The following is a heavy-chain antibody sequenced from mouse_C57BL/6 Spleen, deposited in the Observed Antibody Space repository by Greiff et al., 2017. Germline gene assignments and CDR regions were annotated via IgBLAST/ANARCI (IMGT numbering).Heavy chain of an antibody. CDR3: SRCDAYYNNYIDY. D-gene: IGHD2-12*01. CDR2: IHPNSGST. V-gene: IGHV1-64*01. CDR1: GYTFTSYW. Sequence: QVQLQQPGAELVKPGASVKLSCKASGYTFTSYWMHWVKQRPGQGLEWIGMIHPNSGSTNYNEKFKSKATLTVDKSSSTAYMQLSSLTSEDSAVYYCSRCDAYYNNYIDYWGQGTALTVSS. J-gene: IGHJ2*01.